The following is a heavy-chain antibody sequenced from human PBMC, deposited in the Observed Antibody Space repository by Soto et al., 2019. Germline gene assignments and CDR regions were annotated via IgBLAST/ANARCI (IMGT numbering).Heavy chain of an antibody. CDR3: AATGATRPN. Sequence: GGSLRLSCAASGFTFSSNWMHWVRQAPGKGPVWVSRIKSDGSLTDYAEAVKGRFTISRDSAKNTLYLQMNSLRTEDRAVYYCAATGATRPNWGQGTLVTVSS. D-gene: IGHD7-27*01. CDR2: IKSDGSLT. V-gene: IGHV3-74*01. CDR1: GFTFSSNW. J-gene: IGHJ4*02.